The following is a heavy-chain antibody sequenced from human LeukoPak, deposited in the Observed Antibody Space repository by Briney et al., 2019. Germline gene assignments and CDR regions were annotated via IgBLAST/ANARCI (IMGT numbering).Heavy chain of an antibody. V-gene: IGHV1-24*01. CDR2: FDPEDGET. CDR1: GYTLTELS. D-gene: IGHD3-10*01. Sequence: GASVEVSCKVSGYTLTELSMHWVRQAPGKGLEWMGGFDPEDGETIYAQKFQGRVTMTEDTSTDTAYMELSSLRSEDTAVYYCATATQAIYGSGSPFDYWGQGTLVTVSS. CDR3: ATATQAIYGSGSPFDY. J-gene: IGHJ4*02.